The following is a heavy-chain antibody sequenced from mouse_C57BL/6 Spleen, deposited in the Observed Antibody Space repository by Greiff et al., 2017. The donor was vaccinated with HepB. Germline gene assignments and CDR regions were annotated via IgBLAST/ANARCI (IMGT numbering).Heavy chain of an antibody. CDR3: ARKDPREAWFAY. J-gene: IGHJ3*01. CDR1: GYSFTGYY. V-gene: IGHV1-42*01. Sequence: VQLQQSGPELVKPGASVKISCKASGYSFTGYYMNWVKQSPEKSLEWIGEINPSTGGTTYNQKFKAKATLTVDKSSSTAYMQLKSLTSEDSAVYYCARKDPREAWFAYWGQVTLVTVSA. CDR2: INPSTGGT.